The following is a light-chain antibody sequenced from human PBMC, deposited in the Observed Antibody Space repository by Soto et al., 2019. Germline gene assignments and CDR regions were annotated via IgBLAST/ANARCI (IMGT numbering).Light chain of an antibody. CDR1: SSDVGGYNY. V-gene: IGLV2-14*01. CDR2: YVS. Sequence: QSGLAQPASVSGSPGQSITISCTGTSSDVGGYNYVSWYQQHPGKAPKLMIYYVSNRPSGVSNRFSGSKPGNTASLTISGLQAEDEADYYCSSYTSSSTLYVFGTGTKVTVL. CDR3: SSYTSSSTLYV. J-gene: IGLJ1*01.